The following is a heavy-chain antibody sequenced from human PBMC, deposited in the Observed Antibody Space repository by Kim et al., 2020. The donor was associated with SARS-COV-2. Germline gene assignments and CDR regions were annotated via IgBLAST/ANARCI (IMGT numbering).Heavy chain of an antibody. D-gene: IGHD6-13*01. V-gene: IGHV3-23*01. CDR3: ASRYMYSSSWYAFDY. CDR2: IRGSGDSS. CDR1: GFTFSSYA. J-gene: IGHJ4*02. Sequence: GGSLRLSCAASGFTFSSYAMSWVRQAPGKGLEWVSGIRGSGDSSYYADSLKGRFTISRDNSKNTLYLQVISLRAEDTAVYYCASRYMYSSSWYAFDYWGQGTLVTVSS.